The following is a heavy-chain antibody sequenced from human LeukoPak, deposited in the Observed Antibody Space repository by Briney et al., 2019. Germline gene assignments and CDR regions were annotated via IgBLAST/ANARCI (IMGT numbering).Heavy chain of an antibody. Sequence: SETLSLTCTVSGGSISSYYWSWIRQPPGKGLEWIGYIYYSGSTNYNPSLKSRVTISVDTSKNQFSLKLSSVTAADTAVYYCARASRYCSSTSCPDYWGQGTLVTVSS. CDR3: ARASRYCSSTSCPDY. D-gene: IGHD2-2*01. V-gene: IGHV4-59*01. J-gene: IGHJ4*02. CDR1: GGSISSYY. CDR2: IYYSGST.